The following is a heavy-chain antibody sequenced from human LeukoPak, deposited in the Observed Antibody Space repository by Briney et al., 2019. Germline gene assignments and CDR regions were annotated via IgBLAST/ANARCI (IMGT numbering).Heavy chain of an antibody. J-gene: IGHJ4*02. CDR2: VYYTGST. CDR1: GGSISTFY. D-gene: IGHD3-9*01. Sequence: SETLSLTRTVSGGSISTFYWSWMRQPPGKGLEWIGYVYYTGSTTYNPSLKSRVTISVDTSKNQFSLNLSSVTAADTAVYYCARRNLLTGYYYFDYWGQGTLVTVSS. V-gene: IGHV4-59*08. CDR3: ARRNLLTGYYYFDY.